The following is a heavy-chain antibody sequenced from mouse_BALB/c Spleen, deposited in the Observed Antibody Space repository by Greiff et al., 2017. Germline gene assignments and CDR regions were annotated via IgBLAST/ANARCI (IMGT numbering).Heavy chain of an antibody. V-gene: IGHV5-6-4*01. CDR2: ISSGGSYT. CDR1: GFTFSSYT. J-gene: IGHJ3*01. D-gene: IGHD2-4*01. Sequence: EVHLVESGGGLVKPGGSLKLSCAASGFTFSSYTMSWVRQTPEKRLEWVATISSGGSYTYYPDSVKGRFTISRDNAKNTLYLQMSSLKSEDTAMYYCTSTMITTGFAYWGQGTLVTVSA. CDR3: TSTMITTGFAY.